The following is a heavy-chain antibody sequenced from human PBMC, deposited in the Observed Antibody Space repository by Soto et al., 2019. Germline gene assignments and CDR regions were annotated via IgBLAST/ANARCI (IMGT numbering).Heavy chain of an antibody. Sequence: SVKVSCTASGGTFSSYAISWVRQAPGQGLAWMGGINPIFGTASYAQKFQGRVTITRDESTSTAYMELSSLRSEDTAVYYCARGFLSGYDYFDYWGQGTLVTVSS. V-gene: IGHV1-69*05. CDR2: INPIFGTA. D-gene: IGHD5-12*01. CDR1: GGTFSSYA. CDR3: ARGFLSGYDYFDY. J-gene: IGHJ4*02.